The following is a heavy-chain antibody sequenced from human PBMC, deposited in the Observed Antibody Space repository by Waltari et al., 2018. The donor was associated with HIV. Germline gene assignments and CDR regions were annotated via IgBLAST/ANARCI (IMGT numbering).Heavy chain of an antibody. V-gene: IGHV4-31*03. CDR3: TRGLSPRHYFDS. CDR1: NGSISPGGYY. Sequence: QVQLQESGPGLVRPSKTLSLTCTVSNGSISPGGYYWSWVRQHPGKGLEWIGYIYYTGTTYYNPSLKSRVSMSVDTSNDEFSLKLTSVTAADTATYYCTRGLSPRHYFDSWGQGTLVAVSS. CDR2: IYYTGTT. J-gene: IGHJ4*02.